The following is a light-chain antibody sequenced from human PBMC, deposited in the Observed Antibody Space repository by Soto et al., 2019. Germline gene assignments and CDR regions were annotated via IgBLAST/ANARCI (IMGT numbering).Light chain of an antibody. J-gene: IGKJ1*01. Sequence: DIQMTQSPSTLSASLGDRVTITCRASQSIRNWLAWYQQKPGKAPKLLIYKASTLKSGVPSRFSGSGSGTEFTLTISSLQPDDFATYYCQHYNSYSEAFGQGTKVDIK. CDR1: QSIRNW. CDR3: QHYNSYSEA. CDR2: KAS. V-gene: IGKV1-5*03.